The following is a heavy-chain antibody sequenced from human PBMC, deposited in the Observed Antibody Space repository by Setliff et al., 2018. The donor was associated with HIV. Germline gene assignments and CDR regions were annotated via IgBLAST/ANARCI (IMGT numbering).Heavy chain of an antibody. CDR1: EFAFSGHW. CDR2: IKQDGSEK. J-gene: IGHJ3*02. Sequence: GGSLRLSCAASEFAFSGHWMSWVRQAPGKGLEWVANIKQDGSEKNYVDFVKGRFTVSRDNAKNSLYLQMNSLRAEDTAVYYCARTYYYNASGYYRPFDIWGQGTMVTVSS. V-gene: IGHV3-7*03. D-gene: IGHD3-22*01. CDR3: ARTYYYNASGYYRPFDI.